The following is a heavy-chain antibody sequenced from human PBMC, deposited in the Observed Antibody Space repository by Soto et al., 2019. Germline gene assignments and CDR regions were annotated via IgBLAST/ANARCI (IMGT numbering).Heavy chain of an antibody. J-gene: IGHJ5*02. CDR1: GYTFSTYA. Sequence: QVQLVQSGAEVKKPGASVKVSCKASGYTFSTYAVQWVRQAPGQSLEWIGWIHAGNGDTKYSQKLHDRVTITRDTSASTTYMELSSLRSKDTAVYYCARVPRYTSDIVEVPAVMFEDWFVPWGQGTLVTVSS. CDR2: IHAGNGDT. V-gene: IGHV1-3*01. D-gene: IGHD2-2*01. CDR3: ARVPRYTSDIVEVPAVMFEDWFVP.